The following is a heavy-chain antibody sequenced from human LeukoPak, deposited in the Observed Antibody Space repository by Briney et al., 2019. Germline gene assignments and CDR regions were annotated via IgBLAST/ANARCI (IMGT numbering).Heavy chain of an antibody. CDR3: AEDGIRYFDWLPKGGWFDP. J-gene: IGHJ5*02. D-gene: IGHD3-9*01. CDR1: GGSFSGYY. Sequence: SETLSLTCAVYGGSFSGYYWSWIRQPPGTGLEWIGEINHSGSTNYNPSLKSRVTISVDTSKNQFSLKLSSVTAADTAVFFQAEDGIRYFDWLPKGGWFDPWGQGTLVTVSS. V-gene: IGHV4-34*01. CDR2: INHSGST.